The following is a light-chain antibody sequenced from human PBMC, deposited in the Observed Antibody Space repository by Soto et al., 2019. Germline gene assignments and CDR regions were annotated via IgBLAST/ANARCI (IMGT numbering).Light chain of an antibody. CDR1: QSISSW. CDR2: AAS. J-gene: IGKJ1*01. V-gene: IGKV1-6*01. CDR3: LQDYNYPLT. Sequence: IQMTQSPSTLSASVGDRVTITCRASQSISSWLAWYQQKPGKAPKLLIYAASSLQSGVPSRFSGSGSGTDFTLIISSLQPEDFATYYCLQDYNYPLTFGQGTKVDIK.